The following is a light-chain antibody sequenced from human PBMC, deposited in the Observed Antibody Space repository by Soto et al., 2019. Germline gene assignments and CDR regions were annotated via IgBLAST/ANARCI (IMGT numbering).Light chain of an antibody. CDR2: GAS. V-gene: IGKV3-20*01. J-gene: IGKJ3*01. CDR1: QSVSSNY. CDR3: QQYGSSPFT. Sequence: EIVLTQSPGTLALSPGERATLSCRASQSVSSNYLTWYQQKRGQAPRLLIHGASSRATGIPDRFSGSGSGTDFTLTLSRLEPEDFAVYYCQQYGSSPFTFGPGTKVGIK.